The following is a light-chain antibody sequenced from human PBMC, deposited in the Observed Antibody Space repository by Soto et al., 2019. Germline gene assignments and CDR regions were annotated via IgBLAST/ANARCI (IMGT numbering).Light chain of an antibody. CDR1: QSVSNIY. CDR2: GAS. V-gene: IGKV3-20*01. J-gene: IGKJ1*01. CDR3: QQDGGSWT. Sequence: EIVLTQSPGTLSLSPGERATLSCRASQSVSNIYLAWYQQKAGQAPRLVIYGASNRATGVPDRFSGSGSGTVFTLTISRLEPEDFAVYYCQQDGGSWTFGQGTKVEI.